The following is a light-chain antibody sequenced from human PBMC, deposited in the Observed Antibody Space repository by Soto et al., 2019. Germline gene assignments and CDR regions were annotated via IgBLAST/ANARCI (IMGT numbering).Light chain of an antibody. J-gene: IGLJ1*01. CDR2: EVS. V-gene: IGLV2-23*02. CDR3: CSYAGSSTF. CDR1: SSDVGSYNL. Sequence: QSVLTQPASLSGSPGQSITISCTGTSSDVGSYNLVSWYQQRPGKAPKLMIYEVSKRPSGVSNRFSGSKSGNTASLTISGLQAEDEADYYCCSYAGSSTFFGTGTKVTVL.